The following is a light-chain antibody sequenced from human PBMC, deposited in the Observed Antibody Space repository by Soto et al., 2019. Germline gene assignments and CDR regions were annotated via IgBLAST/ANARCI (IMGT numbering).Light chain of an antibody. V-gene: IGKV3-11*01. CDR1: QSVSSY. J-gene: IGKJ5*01. CDR3: QQRSNWPLT. Sequence: EIVLTQSPATLSLSPGERATLSCRVSQSVSSYLAWYQQKPGQAPRLLISDASNRATGIPARFGGSGSGTDFTLTISSLESEDFAIYYCQQRSNWPLTFGQGTRLEIK. CDR2: DAS.